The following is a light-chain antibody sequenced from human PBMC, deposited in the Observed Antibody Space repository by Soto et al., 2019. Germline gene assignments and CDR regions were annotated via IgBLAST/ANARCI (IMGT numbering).Light chain of an antibody. CDR3: QQYSSNWRT. Sequence: EIQLTQSPSTLSSSLGDRATLTCRASQSVRSSLAWYQQKPGKAPKLLIYYASILESGVPSGFCGSGSGREFTLTIISLQPDDFFTYYCQQYSSNWRTFGQGTKVDI. CDR1: QSVRSS. J-gene: IGKJ1*01. V-gene: IGKV1-5*01. CDR2: YAS.